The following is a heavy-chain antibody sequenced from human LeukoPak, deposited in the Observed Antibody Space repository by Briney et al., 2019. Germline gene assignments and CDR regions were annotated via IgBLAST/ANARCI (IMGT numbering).Heavy chain of an antibody. CDR2: IYPANSDT. CDR1: GYSFPNYW. J-gene: IGHJ4*02. D-gene: IGHD4-17*01. Sequence: GESLKISCKGSGYSFPNYWIGWVRQMPGKGLEWMAIIYPANSDTRYTPSFQGQVTISADKSISTAYLQWSSLKASDTAMYYCARHKSGDYLMIDYWGQGTLVTVSS. CDR3: ARHKSGDYLMIDY. V-gene: IGHV5-51*01.